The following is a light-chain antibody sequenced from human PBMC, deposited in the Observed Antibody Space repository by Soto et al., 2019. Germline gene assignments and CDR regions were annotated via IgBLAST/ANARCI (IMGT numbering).Light chain of an antibody. CDR2: DNN. CDR1: SSNIGNNY. J-gene: IGLJ2*01. V-gene: IGLV1-51*01. CDR3: GTWYSSLSAGHVV. Sequence: QSVLTQPPSVSAAPGQKVTISCSGSSSNIGNNYVSWYQQLPGTAPKLLIYDNNKRPSGIPDRFSGSKSGTSATLGITGLRTGDEADYYCGTWYSSLSAGHVVFGGGTKVTVL.